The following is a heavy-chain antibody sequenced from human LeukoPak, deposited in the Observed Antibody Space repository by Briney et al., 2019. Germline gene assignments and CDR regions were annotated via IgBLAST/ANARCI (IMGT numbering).Heavy chain of an antibody. J-gene: IGHJ4*02. Sequence: SQTLSLTCAVSGGSISSGGYSWSWIRQPPGKGLEWIGYIYHSGSTYYNPSLKSRVTISVDRSKNQFSLKLSSVTAADTAVYYCARGGYYYDKTTYFDYWGQGTLVTVSS. D-gene: IGHD3-22*01. V-gene: IGHV4-30-2*01. CDR1: GGSISSGGYS. CDR2: IYHSGST. CDR3: ARGGYYYDKTTYFDY.